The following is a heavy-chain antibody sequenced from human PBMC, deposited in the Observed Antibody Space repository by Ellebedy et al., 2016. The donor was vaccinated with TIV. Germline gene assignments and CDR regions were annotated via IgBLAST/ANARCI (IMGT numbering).Heavy chain of an antibody. J-gene: IGHJ4*02. D-gene: IGHD3-10*02. Sequence: MPGGSLRLSCAVSGGSISGSSWWSWVRQPPGKGLEWIGEIYHSGTTNHNPSLKSRATISVDRSNNQFSLRLSSVTAADTAVYYCASSATVHYIHYWGQGTPVTVSS. V-gene: IGHV4-4*02. CDR3: ASSATVHYIHY. CDR2: IYHSGTT. CDR1: GGSISGSSW.